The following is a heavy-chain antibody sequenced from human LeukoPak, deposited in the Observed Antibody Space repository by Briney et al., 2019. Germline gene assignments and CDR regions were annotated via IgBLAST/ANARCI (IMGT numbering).Heavy chain of an antibody. CDR3: ARDLMGATRVVGY. CDR1: GYTFTGYY. Sequence: GASVKVSCKASGYTFTGYYMHWVRQAPGQGLEWMGWISAYNGNTNYAQKLQGRVTMTTDTSTSTAYMELRSLRSDDTAVYYCARDLMGATRVVGYWGQGTLVTVSS. V-gene: IGHV1-18*04. CDR2: ISAYNGNT. D-gene: IGHD1-26*01. J-gene: IGHJ4*02.